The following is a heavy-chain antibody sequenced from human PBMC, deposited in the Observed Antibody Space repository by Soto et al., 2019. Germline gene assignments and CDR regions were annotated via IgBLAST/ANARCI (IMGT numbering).Heavy chain of an antibody. Sequence: PSETLSLTCTVSXGSISSGGYYWTWIRQHPGKGLEWIGYNYYSGITYYNPSLKSRVTISLDTSKNQFSLKLSPVTAADTAVYYCARGSSIAGLYYGMDVWGQGTTVTVSS. V-gene: IGHV4-31*03. D-gene: IGHD6-6*01. CDR2: NYYSGIT. J-gene: IGHJ6*02. CDR3: ARGSSIAGLYYGMDV. CDR1: XGSISSGGYY.